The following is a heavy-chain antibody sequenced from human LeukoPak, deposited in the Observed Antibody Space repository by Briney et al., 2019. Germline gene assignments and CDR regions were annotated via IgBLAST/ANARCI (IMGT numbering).Heavy chain of an antibody. V-gene: IGHV4-39*07. Sequence: SYAMSWVRQPPGKGLEWIGSIYYSGSTYYNPSLKSRVTISVDTSKNQFSLKLSSVTAADTAVYYCARDGPPYGSGSYYMGGFDYWGQGTLVTVSS. CDR1: SYA. CDR2: IYYSGST. J-gene: IGHJ4*02. CDR3: ARDGPPYGSGSYYMGGFDY. D-gene: IGHD3-10*01.